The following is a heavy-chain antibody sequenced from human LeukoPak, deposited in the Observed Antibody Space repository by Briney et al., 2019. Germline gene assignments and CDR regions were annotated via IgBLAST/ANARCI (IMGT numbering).Heavy chain of an antibody. CDR1: GGSFSGYY. J-gene: IGHJ4*02. CDR2: INHSGST. V-gene: IGHV4-34*01. Sequence: PSETLSLTCAVYGGSFSGYYWSWIRQPPGKGLEWIGEINHSGSTNYNPSLKSRVTISVDTSKNQFSLKLSSVTAADTAVYYCARLPAYYGSGSYYNVLDYFDYWGQGILVTVSS. D-gene: IGHD3-10*01. CDR3: ARLPAYYGSGSYYNVLDYFDY.